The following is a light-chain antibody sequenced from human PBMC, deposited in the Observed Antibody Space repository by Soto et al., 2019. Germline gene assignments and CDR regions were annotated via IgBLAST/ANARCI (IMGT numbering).Light chain of an antibody. CDR3: QQYNSYSWT. CDR2: DAP. J-gene: IGKJ1*01. CDR1: QSISSW. Sequence: DIHMTHSPSTLSASVGDRVTITCRGSQSISSWLAWYQQKPGKAPKLLIYDAPSLESGVPSRFSGSGSGTEFTLTISSLQPDDFATYYCQQYNSYSWTFGQGTKVDI. V-gene: IGKV1-5*01.